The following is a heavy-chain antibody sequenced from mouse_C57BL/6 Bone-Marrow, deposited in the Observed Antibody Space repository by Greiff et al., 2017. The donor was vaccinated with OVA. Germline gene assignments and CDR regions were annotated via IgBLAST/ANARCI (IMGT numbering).Heavy chain of an antibody. CDR2: IWSGGST. Sequence: VQVVESGPGLVQPSQSLSITCTVSGFSLTSYGVHWVRQSPGKGLEWLGVIWSGGSTDYNAAFISRLSISKDNSKSQVFFKMNSLQADDTAIYYCARNRGGTPYWYFDVWGTGTTVTVSS. CDR3: ARNRGGTPYWYFDV. V-gene: IGHV2-2*01. J-gene: IGHJ1*03. CDR1: GFSLTSYG. D-gene: IGHD4-1*01.